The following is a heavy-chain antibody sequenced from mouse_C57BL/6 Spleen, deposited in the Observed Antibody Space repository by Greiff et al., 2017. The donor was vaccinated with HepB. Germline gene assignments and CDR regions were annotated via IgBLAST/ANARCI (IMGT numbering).Heavy chain of an antibody. J-gene: IGHJ2*01. D-gene: IGHD2-4*01. CDR1: GFTFTDYY. V-gene: IGHV7-3*01. Sequence: EVKLQESGGGLVQPGGSLSLSCAASGFTFTDYYMSWVRQPPGKALEWLGFIRNKANGYTTEYSASVKGRFTISRDNSQSILYLQMNALRAEDSATYYCARSGLRPYFDYWGQGTTLTVSS. CDR3: ARSGLRPYFDY. CDR2: IRNKANGYTT.